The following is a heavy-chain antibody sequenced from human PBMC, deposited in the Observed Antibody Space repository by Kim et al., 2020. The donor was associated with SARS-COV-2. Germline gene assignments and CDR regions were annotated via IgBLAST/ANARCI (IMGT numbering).Heavy chain of an antibody. J-gene: IGHJ6*02. D-gene: IGHD6-6*01. Sequence: GGSLRLSCSASGFTFSSYAMHWVRQAPGKGLEYVSAISSNGGSTYYADSVKGRFTISRDNSKNTLYLQMSSLRAEDTAVYYCVKGEFEYSSSSPPLYYYYGMDVWGQGTTVTVSS. V-gene: IGHV3-64D*09. CDR1: GFTFSSYA. CDR2: ISSNGGST. CDR3: VKGEFEYSSSSPPLYYYYGMDV.